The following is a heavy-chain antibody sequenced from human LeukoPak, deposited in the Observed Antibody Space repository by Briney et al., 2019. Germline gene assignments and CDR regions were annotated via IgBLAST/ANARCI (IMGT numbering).Heavy chain of an antibody. Sequence: GGSLRLSCAASGFTFSSYWMHWVRQAPGKGLVWVSRINSDGSSTSYADSVKGRFTISRDNAKNTLYLQMNSLRAEDTAVYYCARTGVWGSYDLDYWGQGTLVTVS. CDR3: ARTGVWGSYDLDY. CDR2: INSDGSST. D-gene: IGHD3-16*01. J-gene: IGHJ4*02. CDR1: GFTFSSYW. V-gene: IGHV3-74*01.